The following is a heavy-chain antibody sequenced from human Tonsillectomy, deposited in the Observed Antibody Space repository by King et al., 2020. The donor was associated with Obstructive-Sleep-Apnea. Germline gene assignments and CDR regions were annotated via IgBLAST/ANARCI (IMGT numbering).Heavy chain of an antibody. CDR3: ARQGSSWDLREYFQH. V-gene: IGHV1-69*10. CDR2: IIPILGIA. J-gene: IGHJ1*01. Sequence: QLVQSGAEVKKPGSSVKVSCKASGGTFSSYAISWVRQAPGQGLEWMGGIIPILGIANYAQKFQGRVTITADKSTSPAYMGLSSLRSEDTAVYYCARQGSSWDLREYFQHWGQGTLVTVSS. CDR1: GGTFSSYA. D-gene: IGHD6-13*01.